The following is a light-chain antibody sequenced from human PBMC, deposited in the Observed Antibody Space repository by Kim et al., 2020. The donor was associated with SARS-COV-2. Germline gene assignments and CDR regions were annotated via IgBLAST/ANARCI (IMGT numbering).Light chain of an antibody. CDR1: SSDVGGYNY. Sequence: LTQPASVSGSPGQSIAISCTGTSSDVGGYNYVSWYQQHPGKAPKLMIYDVSKRPSGVSDRFFGSKSGNTASLTISGLQAEDEGDYYCSSYTSSRTWVFGAGTQLTVL. CDR3: SSYTSSRTWV. CDR2: DVS. J-gene: IGLJ3*02. V-gene: IGLV2-14*03.